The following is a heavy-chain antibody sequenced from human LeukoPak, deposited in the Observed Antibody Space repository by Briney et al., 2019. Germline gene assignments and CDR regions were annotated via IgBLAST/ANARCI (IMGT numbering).Heavy chain of an antibody. J-gene: IGHJ5*02. CDR2: INPSGDGT. Sequence: GASVKVSCKASGHTFTTYYVHLVRQAPGQGLEWMGVINPSGDGTNYPQRFQGRVTLTRDTSTSTVYTELSSLRSEDTAIYYCAKETPNTGWFDPWGQGTLVTVSS. V-gene: IGHV1-46*01. CDR3: AKETPNTGWFDP. CDR1: GHTFTTYY. D-gene: IGHD1-14*01.